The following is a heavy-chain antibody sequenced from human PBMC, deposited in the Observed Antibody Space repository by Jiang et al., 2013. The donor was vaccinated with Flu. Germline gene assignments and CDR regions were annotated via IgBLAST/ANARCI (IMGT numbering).Heavy chain of an antibody. Sequence: GAEVKKPGASVKVSCKASGYTFTSYDINWVRQATGQGLEWMGWMNPNSGNTGYAQKFQGRVTMTRNTSISTAYMELSSLRSEDTAVYYCARVGSSPYYYYYGMDVWGQGTTVTVSS. J-gene: IGHJ6*02. D-gene: IGHD6-6*01. CDR3: ARVGSSPYYYYYGMDV. CDR1: GYTFTSYD. CDR2: MNPNSGNT. V-gene: IGHV1-8*01.